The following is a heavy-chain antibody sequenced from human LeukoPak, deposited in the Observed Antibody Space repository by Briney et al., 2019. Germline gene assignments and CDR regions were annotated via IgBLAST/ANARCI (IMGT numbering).Heavy chain of an antibody. CDR3: AITRIYSSGWCYFDY. Sequence: SETLSLTCTVSGGSISSSSYYWGWIRQPPGKGLEWIGSIYHSGSTYYNPSLKSRVTISVDTSKNQFSLKLSSVTAADTAVYYCAITRIYSSGWCYFDYWGQGTLVTVSS. CDR2: IYHSGST. J-gene: IGHJ4*02. CDR1: GGSISSSSYY. V-gene: IGHV4-39*07. D-gene: IGHD6-19*01.